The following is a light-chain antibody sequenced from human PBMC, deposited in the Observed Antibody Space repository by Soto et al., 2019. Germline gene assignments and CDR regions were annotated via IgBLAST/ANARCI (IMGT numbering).Light chain of an antibody. V-gene: IGKV3-20*01. J-gene: IGKJ2*01. CDR1: QSVDSY. CDR3: QQYGTSPYT. Sequence: EIVLTQSPGTLSFSPGERASLSCGASQSVDSYLAWYQQKPCQAPRLVIYGASNRATCIPDRVSGSGSGTSFTLTISRLEPQDFALYFCQQYGTSPYTFGQGTKLEIK. CDR2: GAS.